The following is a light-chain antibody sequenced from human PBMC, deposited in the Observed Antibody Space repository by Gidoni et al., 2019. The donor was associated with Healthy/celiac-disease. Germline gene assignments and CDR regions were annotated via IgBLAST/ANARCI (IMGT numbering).Light chain of an antibody. CDR3: GTWDSSLSAVV. J-gene: IGLJ2*01. Sequence: QSVLTQPPSVPAAPGQKVTISCSGSSSNIGNTYVSWYQQLPGTAPKLLIYDNNKRPSGIPDRFSGSKSGTSATLGITGLQTGDEADYYCGTWDSSLSAVVFGGGTKLTVL. CDR2: DNN. V-gene: IGLV1-51*01. CDR1: SSNIGNTY.